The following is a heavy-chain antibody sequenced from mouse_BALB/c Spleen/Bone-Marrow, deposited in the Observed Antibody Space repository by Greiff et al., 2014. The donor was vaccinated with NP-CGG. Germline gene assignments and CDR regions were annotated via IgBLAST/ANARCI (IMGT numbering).Heavy chain of an antibody. Sequence: EVQLVESGAELVKPGASVKSSCTASGFNIKDTYMHWVKQRPEQGLEWIGRIDPANGNTKYDPKFQGKATITADTSSNTAYLQLSSLTSEDTAVYYCARWLLNYYAMDYWGQGTSVTVSS. J-gene: IGHJ4*01. CDR2: IDPANGNT. D-gene: IGHD2-3*01. CDR3: ARWLLNYYAMDY. V-gene: IGHV14-3*02. CDR1: GFNIKDTY.